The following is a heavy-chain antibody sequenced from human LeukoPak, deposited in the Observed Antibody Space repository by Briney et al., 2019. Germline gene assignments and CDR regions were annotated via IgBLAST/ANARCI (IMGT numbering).Heavy chain of an antibody. V-gene: IGHV1-46*01. CDR3: ARSMVRGVITYFDY. CDR2: ISPSGNST. J-gene: IGHJ4*02. Sequence: ASVKVSCKGSGYTFPTNYVHWVRQAPGQGLEWMGLISPSGNSTVSVQKFQGRVTMTRDMSTSTVYMELSSLRAEDTAVYYCARSMVRGVITYFDYWGQGTLVTVSS. D-gene: IGHD3-10*01. CDR1: GYTFPTNY.